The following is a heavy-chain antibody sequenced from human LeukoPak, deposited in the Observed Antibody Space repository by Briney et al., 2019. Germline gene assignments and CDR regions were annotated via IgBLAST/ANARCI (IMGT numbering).Heavy chain of an antibody. CDR2: IIPIFGTA. CDR1: GGTFSSYA. CDR3: ARSPPLFGVVISGYYYYYMDV. J-gene: IGHJ6*03. Sequence: SVKVSCKASGGTFSSYAISWVRQAPGQGLEWMGGIIPIFGTANYAQKFQGRVTITADESTSTAYMELSSLRSEDTAVYYCARSPPLFGVVISGYYYYYMDVWGKGTTVTVSS. D-gene: IGHD3-3*01. V-gene: IGHV1-69*13.